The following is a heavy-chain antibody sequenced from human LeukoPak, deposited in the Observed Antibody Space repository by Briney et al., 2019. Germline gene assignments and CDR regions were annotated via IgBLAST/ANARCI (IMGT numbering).Heavy chain of an antibody. J-gene: IGHJ5*02. D-gene: IGHD3/OR15-3a*01. V-gene: IGHV1-8*03. CDR3: ARKSRLYGLNWFDP. Sequence: ASVKVSCKASGYTFTSYDINWVRQATGQGLEWMGWMNPNSGNTGYAQKFQGRVTITRNTSISTAYMELSSLRSEDTAVYYCARKSRLYGLNWFDPWGQGTLVTVSS. CDR2: MNPNSGNT. CDR1: GYTFTSYD.